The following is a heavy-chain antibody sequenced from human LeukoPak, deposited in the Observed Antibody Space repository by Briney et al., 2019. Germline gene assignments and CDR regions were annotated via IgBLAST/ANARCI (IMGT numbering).Heavy chain of an antibody. V-gene: IGHV4-59*02. Sequence: SETLSLTCSVSGGSVTSQYWSWIRQPPGKGLEWIGYSYYTGSTKYSPSLQSRVTMSVDTSKNRLSLQLTSVTAADTAVYYCASFSSGWNDAFDIWGQGTMVTVSS. D-gene: IGHD6-19*01. CDR1: GGSVTSQY. CDR2: SYYTGST. J-gene: IGHJ3*02. CDR3: ASFSSGWNDAFDI.